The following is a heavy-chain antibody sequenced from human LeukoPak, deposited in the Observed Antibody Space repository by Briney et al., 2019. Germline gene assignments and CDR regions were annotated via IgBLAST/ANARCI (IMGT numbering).Heavy chain of an antibody. CDR2: ISGSGNSI. D-gene: IGHD4-23*01. J-gene: IGHJ4*02. CDR3: ATDRKVGTWDPRFNY. V-gene: IGHV3-11*04. CDR1: GFPFSGYY. Sequence: PGGSLRLSCEASGFPFSGYYMAWMRKAPGKGLDWVSYISGSGNSIYYTDSVKGRFTISRDNAKSSLYLQMNSLRAEDTAIYYCATDRKVGTWDPRFNYWGQGTLVTVSS.